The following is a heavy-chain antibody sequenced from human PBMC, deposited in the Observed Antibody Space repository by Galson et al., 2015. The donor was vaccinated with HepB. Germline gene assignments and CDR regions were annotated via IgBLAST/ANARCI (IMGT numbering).Heavy chain of an antibody. V-gene: IGHV3-30-3*01. CDR3: ARSETGYNWFDP. D-gene: IGHD3-9*01. Sequence: SLRLSCAASGFTFSSYAMHWVRQAPGKGLEWVAVISYDGSNKYYADSVKGRFTISRDNSKNTLYLQMNSLRAEDTAVYYCARSETGYNWFDPWGQGTLVTVSS. CDR2: ISYDGSNK. CDR1: GFTFSSYA. J-gene: IGHJ5*02.